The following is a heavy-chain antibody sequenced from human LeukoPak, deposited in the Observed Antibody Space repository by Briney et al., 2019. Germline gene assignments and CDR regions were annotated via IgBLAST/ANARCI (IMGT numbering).Heavy chain of an antibody. Sequence: ASVKVSCKASGYTFTSYGISWVRQAPGQGLEWMGWISAYNGNTNYAQKLQGRVTMTTDTSTSTAYMELRSLRSDDTAVYYCARSPDGYNYSGAFDIWGQGTMVTVSS. D-gene: IGHD5-24*01. CDR2: ISAYNGNT. CDR3: ARSPDGYNYSGAFDI. J-gene: IGHJ3*02. CDR1: GYTFTSYG. V-gene: IGHV1-18*01.